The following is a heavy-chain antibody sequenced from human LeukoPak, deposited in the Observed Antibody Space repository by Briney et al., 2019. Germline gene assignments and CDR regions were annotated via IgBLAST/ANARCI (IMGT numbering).Heavy chain of an antibody. V-gene: IGHV1-69*13. J-gene: IGHJ4*02. CDR3: ARVGSNDYVWGSYRYFDY. CDR1: GGTFSSYA. Sequence: GASVTVSCKASGGTFSSYAISWVRQAPGQGLEWMGGIIPIFGTANYAQKFQGRVTITADESTSTAYMELSSLRSEDTAVYYCARVGSNDYVWGSYRYFDYWGQGTLVTVSS. D-gene: IGHD3-16*02. CDR2: IIPIFGTA.